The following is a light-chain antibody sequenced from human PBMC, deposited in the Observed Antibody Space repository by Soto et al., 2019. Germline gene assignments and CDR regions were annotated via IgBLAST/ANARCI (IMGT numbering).Light chain of an antibody. Sequence: EIVMTQSPATLSVSAGERATLSCRASQSVSSNLAWYQQKPGQAPRLLMYGTSTRATGIPARFSGSGSGTEFTLTISNLQSEDFAVYYCQQYNEWPPLTFGGGTKVDIK. CDR3: QQYNEWPPLT. J-gene: IGKJ4*01. CDR2: GTS. CDR1: QSVSSN. V-gene: IGKV3-15*01.